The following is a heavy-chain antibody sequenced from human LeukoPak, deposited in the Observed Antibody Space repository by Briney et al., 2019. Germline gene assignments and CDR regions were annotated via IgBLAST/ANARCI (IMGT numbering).Heavy chain of an antibody. Sequence: GGSLRLSCAASGFTVSSNYMSWVRQAPGKGLEWVSVIYSGGSTYYADSVKGRSTISRDNSKNTLYLQMNSLRAEDTAVYYCAREGMATTYYFDYWGQGTLVTVSS. CDR2: IYSGGST. CDR1: GFTVSSNY. V-gene: IGHV3-53*01. CDR3: AREGMATTYYFDY. J-gene: IGHJ4*02. D-gene: IGHD5-24*01.